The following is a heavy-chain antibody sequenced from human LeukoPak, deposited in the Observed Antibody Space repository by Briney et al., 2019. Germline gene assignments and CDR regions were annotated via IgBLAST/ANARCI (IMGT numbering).Heavy chain of an antibody. CDR1: GYTFTNYG. V-gene: IGHV1-18*01. CDR3: ARDRLSCSSTSCLGRFDP. CDR2: ISAYNGYT. D-gene: IGHD2-2*01. Sequence: ASVKVSCKTSGYTFTNYGVSWVRQAPGQGLEWMGWISAYNGYTNYAQKLQVRVTMTTDTSTSTVYMELSSLRSEDTAVYYCARDRLSCSSTSCLGRFDPWGQGTLVTVSS. J-gene: IGHJ5*02.